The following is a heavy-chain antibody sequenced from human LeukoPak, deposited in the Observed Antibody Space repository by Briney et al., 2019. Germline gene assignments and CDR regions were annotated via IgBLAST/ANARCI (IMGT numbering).Heavy chain of an antibody. V-gene: IGHV1-2*02. CDR1: RYTFTGYY. Sequence: ASVKVSCKPSRYTFTGYYMHRGRQAPGQGLEWMGWINPNSGGTNYAQKFQGRVTMTRDTSISTAYMELSRLRSDDTAVYYCAREGRSLGSGRYYPPNWLAPWGQGTLVTVSS. J-gene: IGHJ5*02. CDR3: AREGRSLGSGRYYPPNWLAP. D-gene: IGHD3-10*01. CDR2: INPNSGGT.